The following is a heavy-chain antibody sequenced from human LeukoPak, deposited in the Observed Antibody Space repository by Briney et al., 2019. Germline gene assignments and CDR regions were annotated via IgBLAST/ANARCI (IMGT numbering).Heavy chain of an antibody. CDR1: GGSFNDYY. Sequence: SETLSLTCGVSGGSFNDYYWTWIRQPPGKGLEWIGEIIYSGRTNYSPSLKSRVTLSVDTSKNQFSLKLSSVTAADTAVYYCARLQAYYYDSSGLAETWFDYWGQGTLVTVSS. V-gene: IGHV4-34*12. D-gene: IGHD3-22*01. J-gene: IGHJ4*02. CDR3: ARLQAYYYDSSGLAETWFDY. CDR2: IIYSGRT.